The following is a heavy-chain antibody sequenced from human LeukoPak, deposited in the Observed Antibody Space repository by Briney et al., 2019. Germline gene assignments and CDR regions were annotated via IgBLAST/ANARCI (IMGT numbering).Heavy chain of an antibody. Sequence: GRSLRLSCAASGFTFSSYAMHWVRQAPGKGLEWVAVISYDGSNKYYADSVKGRFTISRDNSKNTLYLQMNSLRAEDTAVYYCARAPVLRFLEWLISWGQGTLVTVS. J-gene: IGHJ4*02. V-gene: IGHV3-30-3*01. CDR3: ARAPVLRFLEWLIS. CDR2: ISYDGSNK. CDR1: GFTFSSYA. D-gene: IGHD3-3*01.